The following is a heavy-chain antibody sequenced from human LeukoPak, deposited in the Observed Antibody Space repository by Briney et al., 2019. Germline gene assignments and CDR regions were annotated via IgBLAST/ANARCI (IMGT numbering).Heavy chain of an antibody. D-gene: IGHD3-3*01. CDR2: IYTSGST. V-gene: IGHV4-61*02. CDR1: GGSISSGSYY. Sequence: PSETLSLTCTVSGGSISSGSYYWSWIRQPAGKGLEWIGRIYTSGSTNYNPSLKSRVTISVDTSKNQFSLKLSSVTAADTAVYYCARGGGGKYDFWSGPPDAFYIWGQGTMVTVSS. CDR3: ARGGGGKYDFWSGPPDAFYI. J-gene: IGHJ3*02.